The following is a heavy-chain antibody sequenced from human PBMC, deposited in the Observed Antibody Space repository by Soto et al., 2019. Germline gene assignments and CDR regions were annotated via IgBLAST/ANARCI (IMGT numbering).Heavy chain of an antibody. CDR3: AKGWMDV. V-gene: IGHV3-53*01. CDR2: IYASDST. J-gene: IGHJ6*02. CDR1: GLTVSSYA. Sequence: EVQLVESGGGLIQPRGSLRLSCAVSGLTVSSYAMSWVRQAPGEGLEWVSVIYASDSTHYADSVKGRFTISRDNSKNTLFLQMNSLRAEDTAVYYCAKGWMDVWGQGITVTVS.